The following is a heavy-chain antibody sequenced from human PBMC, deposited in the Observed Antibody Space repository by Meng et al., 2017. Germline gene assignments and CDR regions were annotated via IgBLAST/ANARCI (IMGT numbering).Heavy chain of an antibody. CDR3: ARVRYCSGGSCQIKIHYAMDV. Sequence: GESLKISCAASGFTFSIYWMSWVRQAPGKGPEWVANINQDGSEEYYVGSVKGRFTISRDNAKNSLSLQMNSLRAEDAAVYYCARVRYCSGGSCQIKIHYAMDVWGQGTTVTVSS. J-gene: IGHJ6*02. CDR2: INQDGSEE. V-gene: IGHV3-7*01. D-gene: IGHD2-15*01. CDR1: GFTFSIYW.